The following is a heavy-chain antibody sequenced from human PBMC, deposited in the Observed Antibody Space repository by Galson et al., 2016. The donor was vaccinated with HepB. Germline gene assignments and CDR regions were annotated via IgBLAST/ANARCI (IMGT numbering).Heavy chain of an antibody. V-gene: IGHV3-9*01. Sequence: SLRLSCAASGFAFDIYAMHWARQAPGKGLEWVSGISWNSAYVGYADSVKGRFTISRDNAKNSLYLQMNSLRAEDTALYYCARVVRDYRTYSYSGPSYAMDVWGQGTTVTVSS. CDR1: GFAFDIYA. J-gene: IGHJ6*02. D-gene: IGHD5-18*01. CDR2: ISWNSAYV. CDR3: ARVVRDYRTYSYSGPSYAMDV.